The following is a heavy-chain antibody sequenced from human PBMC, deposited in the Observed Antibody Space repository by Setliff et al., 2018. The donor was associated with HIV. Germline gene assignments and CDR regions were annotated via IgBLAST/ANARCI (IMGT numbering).Heavy chain of an antibody. CDR3: VRNSGWALGS. Sequence: SETLSLTCTVSGDSIDSPHCWSWVRQSLGKGLEWIGEVCQRGGINYYPFFWSRAIISMDKPRSYFSLRLTSVTAEDTAIYFCVRNSGWALGSWGQGILVTVSS. CDR2: VCQRGGI. V-gene: IGHV4-4*02. CDR1: GDSIDSPHC. J-gene: IGHJ4*02. D-gene: IGHD3-16*01.